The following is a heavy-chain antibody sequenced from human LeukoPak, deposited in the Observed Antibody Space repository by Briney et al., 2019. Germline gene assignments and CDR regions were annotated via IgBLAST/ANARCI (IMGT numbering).Heavy chain of an antibody. CDR2: IIPIFGTA. CDR1: GGTFSSYA. V-gene: IGHV1-69*06. D-gene: IGHD5-18*01. J-gene: IGHJ4*02. Sequence: ASVKVSCKASGGTFSSYAISWVRQAPGQGLEWMGGIIPIFGTANYAQKFQGRVTITADKSTSTAYMELSSLRSEDTAVHYCARGRGYSYGYFAWWGQGTLVTVSS. CDR3: ARGRGYSYGYFAW.